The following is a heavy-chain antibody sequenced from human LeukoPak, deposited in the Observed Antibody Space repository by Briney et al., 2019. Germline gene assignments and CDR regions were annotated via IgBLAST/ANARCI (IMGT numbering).Heavy chain of an antibody. CDR3: ARQTGTHDGMDV. Sequence: PGGSLRLSCAASGFTFSSYSMNWVRQAPGKGLEWVAVISYDGSNKYYADSVKGRFTISRDNSKNTLYLQMNSLRAEDTAVYYCARQTGTHDGMDVWGQGTTVTVSS. D-gene: IGHD1-1*01. V-gene: IGHV3-30*03. CDR1: GFTFSSYS. CDR2: ISYDGSNK. J-gene: IGHJ6*02.